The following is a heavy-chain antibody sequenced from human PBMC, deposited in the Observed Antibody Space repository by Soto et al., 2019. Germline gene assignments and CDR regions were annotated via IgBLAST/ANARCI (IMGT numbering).Heavy chain of an antibody. J-gene: IGHJ6*02. Sequence: ASVKVSCKASGYTFTSYGISWVRQAPGQGLEWMGWISAYNGNTNYAQKLQGRFTMTTDTSTSTAYMELRSLRSDDTAVYYCASTPLPPFPYMTTPGADYYGMDVWGQGTTVTVSS. CDR3: ASTPLPPFPYMTTPGADYYGMDV. CDR2: ISAYNGNT. V-gene: IGHV1-18*01. D-gene: IGHD4-17*01. CDR1: GYTFTSYG.